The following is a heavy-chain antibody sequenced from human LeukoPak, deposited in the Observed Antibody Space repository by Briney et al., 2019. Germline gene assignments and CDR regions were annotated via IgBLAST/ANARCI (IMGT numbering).Heavy chain of an antibody. D-gene: IGHD2-2*01. Sequence: GGSLRLSCAASGFTFSSYEMNWVRQAPGKGLEWVSYISSSGSTIYYADSVKGRFTITRDNAKNSLYLQMNSLRAEDTAVYYCARDGDCSSTSCYPYYYFDYWGQRTLVTVSS. CDR3: ARDGDCSSTSCYPYYYFDY. V-gene: IGHV3-48*03. J-gene: IGHJ4*02. CDR1: GFTFSSYE. CDR2: ISSSGSTI.